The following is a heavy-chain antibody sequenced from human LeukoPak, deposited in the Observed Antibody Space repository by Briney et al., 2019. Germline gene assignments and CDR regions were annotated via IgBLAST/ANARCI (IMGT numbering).Heavy chain of an antibody. J-gene: IGHJ4*02. V-gene: IGHV1-18*01. D-gene: IGHD3-9*01. CDR1: GYTFTSYG. CDR2: ISAYNGNT. CDR3: ARALAYDILTGYYSYYFDY. Sequence: ASVKVSCKASGYTFTSYGISWVRQAPGQGLEWMGWISAYNGNTNYAQKLQGRVTMTTDTSTSTAYMELRSLRSDDTAVYYCARALAYDILTGYYSYYFDYWGQGTLVTVSS.